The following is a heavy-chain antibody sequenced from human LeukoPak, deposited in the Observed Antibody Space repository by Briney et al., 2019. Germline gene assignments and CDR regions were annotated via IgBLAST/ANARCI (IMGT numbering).Heavy chain of an antibody. CDR1: GGSFSGYY. J-gene: IGHJ4*02. Sequence: SETLSLTCAVYGGSFSGYYWSWIRQPPGKGLEWIGEINHSGSTNYNPSLKSRVTISVDTSKNQFSLKLSSVTAADTAVYYCAGIWFGGLLVDYWGQGTLVTVSS. D-gene: IGHD3-10*01. V-gene: IGHV4-34*01. CDR2: INHSGST. CDR3: AGIWFGGLLVDY.